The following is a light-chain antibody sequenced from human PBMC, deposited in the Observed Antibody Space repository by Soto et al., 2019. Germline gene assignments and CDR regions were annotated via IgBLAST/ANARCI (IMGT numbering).Light chain of an antibody. CDR3: SSYTSSSTPVV. J-gene: IGLJ2*01. Sequence: QSALTQPASVSGSPGQSITISCTGTSSDVGGYNYVSWYQQHPGKAPKLMIYDVSNRPSGVSNRFSGSKSGNTASLTISGPQADDEADYYCSSYTSSSTPVVFGGGTKLTVL. V-gene: IGLV2-14*01. CDR2: DVS. CDR1: SSDVGGYNY.